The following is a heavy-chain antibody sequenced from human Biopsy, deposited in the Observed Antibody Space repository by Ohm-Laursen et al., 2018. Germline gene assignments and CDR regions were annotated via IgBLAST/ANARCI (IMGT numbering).Heavy chain of an antibody. Sequence: SLRLSCTASGSTFSDHYMEWVRQAPGKGLEWVSSINGGGDGTFYADSVKGRFSISRDNSKNTLYLQMKSLRAEDTALYYCAKDLKWDVSADYFDFWGQGTLVTVSS. CDR1: GSTFSDHY. J-gene: IGHJ4*02. D-gene: IGHD1-26*01. CDR3: AKDLKWDVSADYFDF. V-gene: IGHV3-23*01. CDR2: INGGGDGT.